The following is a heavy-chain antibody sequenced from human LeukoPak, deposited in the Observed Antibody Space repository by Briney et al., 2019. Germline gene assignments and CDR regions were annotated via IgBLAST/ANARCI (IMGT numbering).Heavy chain of an antibody. V-gene: IGHV4-4*07. CDR2: IYTSGIT. CDR3: ARDTGGVVVINPFDY. CDR1: GGSLSSYY. J-gene: IGHJ4*02. Sequence: SETLSLTCTVSGGSLSSYYWSWIRQPAGKGLEWIGRIYTSGITNYNPSLKSRVTMSVDTSKNQFSLKLSSVTAADTAVYYCARDTGGVVVINPFDYWGQGTLVTVSS. D-gene: IGHD3-22*01.